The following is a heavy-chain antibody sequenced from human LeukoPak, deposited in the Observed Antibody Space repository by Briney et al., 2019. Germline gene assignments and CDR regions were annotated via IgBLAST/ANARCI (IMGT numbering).Heavy chain of an antibody. CDR2: ISSGSYI. J-gene: IGHJ4*02. V-gene: IGHV3-21*01. Sequence: KTGGSLRLSCAASVFPFSSYNLNWVRQAPGKGLEWVSSISSGSYIYYADSVKGRFTISRDNAKNSVYLQMNSLRAEDTAVYYCARGYCSGGSCYSGSYYWGQGTLVTVSS. CDR3: ARGYCSGGSCYSGSYY. CDR1: VFPFSSYN. D-gene: IGHD2-15*01.